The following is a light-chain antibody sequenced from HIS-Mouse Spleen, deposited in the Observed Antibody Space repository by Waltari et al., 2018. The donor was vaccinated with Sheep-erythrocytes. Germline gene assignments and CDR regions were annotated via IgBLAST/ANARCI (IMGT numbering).Light chain of an antibody. Sequence: SYELTQPPSVSVSPGQTASITCSGDKLGDKYACWYQQKPGQSPVLVIYQVSKRPSGIPERFSGSNYGNTATLTISGTQAMDEADYYCQAWDSSTVVFGGGTKLTVL. CDR1: KLGDKY. J-gene: IGLJ2*01. CDR3: QAWDSSTVV. V-gene: IGLV3-1*01. CDR2: QVS.